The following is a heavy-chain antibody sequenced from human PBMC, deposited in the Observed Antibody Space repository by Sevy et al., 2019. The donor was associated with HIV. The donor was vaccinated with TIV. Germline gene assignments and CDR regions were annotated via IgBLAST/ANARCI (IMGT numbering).Heavy chain of an antibody. CDR1: GGSIRDIDYY. J-gene: IGHJ4*02. D-gene: IGHD1-20*01. Sequence: SETLSLTCTVSGGSIRDIDYYWSWIRQPPGKGLEWIGNIYYSRNTNYNPSLKSRLTISIDMSKNRFSLTLSSVTAADTAVYYCARVKDRYNGKSFDSWGQGSLVTVSS. V-gene: IGHV4-30-4*01. CDR3: ARVKDRYNGKSFDS. CDR2: IYYSRNT.